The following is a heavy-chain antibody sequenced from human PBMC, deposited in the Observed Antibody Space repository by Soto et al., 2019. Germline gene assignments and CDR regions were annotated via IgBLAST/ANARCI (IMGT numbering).Heavy chain of an antibody. CDR3: ARDASGPFDY. CDR2: IHSDGST. Sequence: VGSLRLSCSVAGFTVSDSMSWVRQAPVKGLECVSFIHSDGSTHYTDSVRGRFTISRDNSKNTLYLQMDRLRVDDTAVYFCARDASGPFDYWGQGTLVTVSS. J-gene: IGHJ4*02. D-gene: IGHD6-19*01. CDR1: GFTVSDS. V-gene: IGHV3-53*01.